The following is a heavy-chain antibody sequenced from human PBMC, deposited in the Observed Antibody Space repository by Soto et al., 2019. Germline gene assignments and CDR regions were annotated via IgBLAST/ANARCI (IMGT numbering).Heavy chain of an antibody. CDR3: ARYGSGTYYPTTFDC. V-gene: IGHV4-4*02. Sequence: PSETLSLTCAVSGGSISSSNWWSWVRQPPGKGLEWIGEIYHSGSTNYNPSLKSRVTISVDTSKNQFSLKLSSVTAADTAVYYCARYGSGTYYPTTFDCWGQGTLVT. J-gene: IGHJ4*02. CDR1: GGSISSSNW. CDR2: IYHSGST. D-gene: IGHD3-10*01.